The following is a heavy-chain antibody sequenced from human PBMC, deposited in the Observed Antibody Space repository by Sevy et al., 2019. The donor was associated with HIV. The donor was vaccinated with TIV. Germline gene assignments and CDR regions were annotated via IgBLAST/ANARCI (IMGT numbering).Heavy chain of an antibody. Sequence: LGGSLRLSCAASGFNLRDHYMHWVRQVPGKGLVWVSYLTHDGDITGYAESVKGRFTISRDNAKNTVYLQMNSLRVEDTALYYCTRDMGFCTETGCHYMWFDSWGQGTLVTVSS. J-gene: IGHJ5*01. CDR2: LTHDGDIT. CDR1: GFNLRDHY. D-gene: IGHD4-4*01. CDR3: TRDMGFCTETGCHYMWFDS. V-gene: IGHV3-74*01.